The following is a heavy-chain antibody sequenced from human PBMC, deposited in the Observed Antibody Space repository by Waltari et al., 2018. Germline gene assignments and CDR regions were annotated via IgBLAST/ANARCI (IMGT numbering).Heavy chain of an antibody. CDR1: GGSFSGYY. D-gene: IGHD3-10*01. CDR2: INHGGST. CDR3: ARGPPYYMVRGVYFDY. Sequence: QVQLQQWGAGLLKPSETLSLTCAVYGGSFSGYYWSWFRQPPGEGLEWFGEINHGGSTNDNPALNVRGTLSVDTSKNQFSLKLSSVTAADTAVYYCARGPPYYMVRGVYFDYWGQGTLVTVSS. J-gene: IGHJ4*02. V-gene: IGHV4-34*01.